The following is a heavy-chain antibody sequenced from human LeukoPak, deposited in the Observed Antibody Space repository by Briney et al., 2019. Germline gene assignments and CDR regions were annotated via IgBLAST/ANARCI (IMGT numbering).Heavy chain of an antibody. CDR3: ARGGGITMVRGVIPLDY. D-gene: IGHD3-10*01. CDR1: GGSFSGYY. Sequence: SETLSLTCAVYGGSFSGYYWSWIRQPPGKGLEWIGEINHSGSTNYNPSLKSRVTISVDTSKNQFSLKLSSVTAADTAVYYCARGGGITMVRGVIPLDYWGQGTLVTVSS. CDR2: INHSGST. V-gene: IGHV4-34*01. J-gene: IGHJ4*02.